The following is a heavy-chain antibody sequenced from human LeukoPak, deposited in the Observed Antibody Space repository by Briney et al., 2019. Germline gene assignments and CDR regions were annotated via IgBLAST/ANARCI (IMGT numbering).Heavy chain of an antibody. CDR3: ARFAVHRRLVVAGQFGLDY. CDR1: GFTVTGNY. Sequence: PGGSLRLSCAASGFTVTGNYMTWVRQAPGMGLEWVANIKQDGSEKYYVDSVKGRFTISRDNSKNTLYLQMNSLRSEDTAVYYCARFAVHRRLVVAGQFGLDYSGQGTLVTVSS. D-gene: IGHD6-19*01. J-gene: IGHJ4*02. V-gene: IGHV3-7*03. CDR2: IKQDGSEK.